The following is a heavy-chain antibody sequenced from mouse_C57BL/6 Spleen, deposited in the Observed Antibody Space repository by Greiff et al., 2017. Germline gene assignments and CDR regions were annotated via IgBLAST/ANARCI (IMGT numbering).Heavy chain of an antibody. CDR3: NDGYYFDY. V-gene: IGHV6-3*01. D-gene: IGHD2-3*01. Sequence: EVKLVESGGGLVQPGGSMKLSCVASGFTFSNYWMNWVRQSPEKGLEWVAQIRLKSDNYATHYAESVKGRFTISRDDSKSSVYLQMNNLRAEDTGIYYCNDGYYFDYWGQGTTLTVSS. CDR1: GFTFSNYW. CDR2: IRLKSDNYAT. J-gene: IGHJ2*01.